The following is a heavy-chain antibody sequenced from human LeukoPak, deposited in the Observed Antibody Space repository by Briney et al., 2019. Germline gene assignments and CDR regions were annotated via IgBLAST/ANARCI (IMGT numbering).Heavy chain of an antibody. V-gene: IGHV3-11*04. D-gene: IGHD3-3*01. J-gene: IGHJ6*02. CDR1: GFTFSDYY. CDR2: ISYSGSTI. CDR3: ARDSQYYDFWSGHYGMDV. Sequence: GGSLRLSCAASGFTFSDYYMSWIRQSPGKGLEWISHISYSGSTIYYADSVKGRFTISRDNAMNSLSLQINSLRAEDTAVYYCARDSQYYDFWSGHYGMDVWGQGTTVTVSS.